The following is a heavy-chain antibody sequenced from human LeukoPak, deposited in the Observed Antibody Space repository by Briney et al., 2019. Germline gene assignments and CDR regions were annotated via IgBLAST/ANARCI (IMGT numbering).Heavy chain of an antibody. V-gene: IGHV3-30*19. J-gene: IGHJ4*02. Sequence: GGSLRLSCAASGFTFSSYGMHWVRQAPGKGLEWVAFISSDGSSKYYADSVKGRFTISRDNSKNLLYLQMNSLRAEDTAVYYCARDVALNDFWSGHYDYWGQGTLVTVSS. D-gene: IGHD3-3*01. CDR1: GFTFSSYG. CDR3: ARDVALNDFWSGHYDY. CDR2: ISSDGSSK.